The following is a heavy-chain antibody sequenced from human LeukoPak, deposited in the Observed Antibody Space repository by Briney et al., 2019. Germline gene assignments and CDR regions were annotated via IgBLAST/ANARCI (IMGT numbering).Heavy chain of an antibody. CDR1: GDSISSSSYY. CDR2: IYYSGGT. J-gene: IGHJ5*02. D-gene: IGHD5-24*01. Sequence: PSETLSLTCTVSGDSISSSSYYWGWIRQPPGKGLEWIGSIYYSGGTYYNPSLKSRVTISVDTSKNQFSLKLSSVTAADTAVYYCARGVPLLQPRSMMATIPRGGYVWFDPWGQGTLVTVSS. CDR3: ARGVPLLQPRSMMATIPRGGYVWFDP. V-gene: IGHV4-39*01.